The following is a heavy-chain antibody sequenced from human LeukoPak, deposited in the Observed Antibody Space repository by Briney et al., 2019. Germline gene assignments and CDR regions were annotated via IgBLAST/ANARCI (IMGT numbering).Heavy chain of an antibody. Sequence: GGSLRLSCAAAGFTFSSYGMNWVRQAPGKGLEWVSGISGSGGTTYYADSVKGRFTISRDNSKNSLSLQVSSLRAEDTAIYYCAKTNGYYSDWGQGTLVTVSS. V-gene: IGHV3-23*01. CDR2: ISGSGGTT. CDR3: AKTNGYYSD. CDR1: GFTFSSYG. J-gene: IGHJ4*02. D-gene: IGHD3-22*01.